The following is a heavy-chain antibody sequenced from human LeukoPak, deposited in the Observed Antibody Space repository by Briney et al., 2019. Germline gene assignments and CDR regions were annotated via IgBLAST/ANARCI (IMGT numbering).Heavy chain of an antibody. CDR3: ARAAAGMNSWYYFDY. J-gene: IGHJ4*02. CDR1: GDSISSGDNY. CDR2: IHYSGST. Sequence: ASETLSLTCTVSGDSISSGDNYWSWIRQPPGKGLEWIGYIHYSGSTYYNPSLKSRVIISGDMSKNQFSLTLNSLTAADSAMYYCARAAAGMNSWYYFDYWGQGTLVTVSS. D-gene: IGHD1-14*01. V-gene: IGHV4-30-4*01.